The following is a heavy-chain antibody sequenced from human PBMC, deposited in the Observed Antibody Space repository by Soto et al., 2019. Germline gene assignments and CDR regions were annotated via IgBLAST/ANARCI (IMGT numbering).Heavy chain of an antibody. V-gene: IGHV3-74*01. Sequence: EVQLVESGGGLVQPGGSLRLSCAATGFTFSTYWMHWFRQGPGKGLVWVSRISTDGSSTTYADSVKGRFTISRDNAKNTLYLQMNSLRAEDKAVYYCARATGSNHPFDYWGQGSLVTVSS. CDR2: ISTDGSST. CDR1: GFTFSTYW. J-gene: IGHJ4*02. CDR3: ARATGSNHPFDY. D-gene: IGHD2-2*01.